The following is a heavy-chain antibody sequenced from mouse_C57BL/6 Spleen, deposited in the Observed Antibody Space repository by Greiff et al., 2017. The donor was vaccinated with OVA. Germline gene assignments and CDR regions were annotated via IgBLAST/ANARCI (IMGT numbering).Heavy chain of an antibody. V-gene: IGHV1-52*01. CDR2: IDPSDSET. Sequence: QVQLQQPGAELVRPGSSVKLSCKASGYTFTSYWMHWVKQRPIQGLEWIGNIDPSDSETHYNQKFKDKATLTVDKSSSTAYMQLSSLTSEDSAVYYCAREGDGSSSWYFDVWGTGTTVTVSS. CDR3: AREGDGSSSWYFDV. J-gene: IGHJ1*03. CDR1: GYTFTSYW. D-gene: IGHD1-1*01.